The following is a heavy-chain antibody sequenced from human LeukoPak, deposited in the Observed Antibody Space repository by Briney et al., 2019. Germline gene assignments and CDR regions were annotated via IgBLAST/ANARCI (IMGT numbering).Heavy chain of an antibody. CDR1: GGSISSYY. Sequence: SETLSLTCTVSGGSISSYYWSWIRQPAGKGLEGIGRIYTSGSTNYNPSLKSRVTMSVDTSKNQFSLKLSSVTAADTAVYYCARDSPYYDFWSVAEWFDPWGQGTLVTVSS. V-gene: IGHV4-4*07. CDR3: ARDSPYYDFWSVAEWFDP. CDR2: IYTSGST. J-gene: IGHJ5*02. D-gene: IGHD3-3*01.